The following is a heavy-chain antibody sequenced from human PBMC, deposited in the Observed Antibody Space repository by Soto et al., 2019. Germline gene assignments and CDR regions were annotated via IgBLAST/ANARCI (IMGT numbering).Heavy chain of an antibody. Sequence: PSETLSLTCTVSGGSISSSSYYWGWIRQPPGKGLEWIGSIYYSGSTYYNPSLKSRVTISVDTSKNQFSLKLSSVTAADTAVYYCASGFSGSYFLPVAYGMDVWGQGTTVTVSS. CDR2: IYYSGST. CDR1: GGSISSSSYY. V-gene: IGHV4-39*01. J-gene: IGHJ6*02. CDR3: ASGFSGSYFLPVAYGMDV. D-gene: IGHD1-26*01.